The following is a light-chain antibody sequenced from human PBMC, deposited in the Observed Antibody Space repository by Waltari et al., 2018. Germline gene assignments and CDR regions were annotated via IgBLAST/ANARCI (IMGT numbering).Light chain of an antibody. V-gene: IGKV1-5*03. J-gene: IGKJ2*03. CDR3: QQYNTYSS. CDR2: KAS. Sequence: DIQMTQSPSTLSASVRDTITIICRASQSISNYLACYQQKPGKAPKLLIYKASSSGSGVPSRFSGSGSGTEFTLTISSLQPDDFATYYCQQYNTYSSFGQGTKLEIK. CDR1: QSISNY.